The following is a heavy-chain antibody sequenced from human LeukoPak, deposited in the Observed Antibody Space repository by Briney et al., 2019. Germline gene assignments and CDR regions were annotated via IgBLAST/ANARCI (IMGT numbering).Heavy chain of an antibody. V-gene: IGHV3-7*01. D-gene: IGHD7-27*01. Sequence: GGSLRLSCAASGFTFGTYWMAWVRQGPGKGLEWVASIREDGSDYVASMKGRFAISRSNAKNSVYLQMNSLRAEDTAVYYCARDVNWGHFDYWGQGTLVTVSS. CDR3: ARDVNWGHFDY. CDR1: GFTFGTYW. CDR2: IREDGS. J-gene: IGHJ4*02.